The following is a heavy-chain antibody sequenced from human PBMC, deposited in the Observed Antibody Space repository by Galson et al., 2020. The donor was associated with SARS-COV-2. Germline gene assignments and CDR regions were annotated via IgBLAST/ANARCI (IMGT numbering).Heavy chain of an antibody. CDR3: VRLTDGYDRHWGTYYYYGMDG. D-gene: IGHD5-12*01. CDR1: GFTFSTYS. V-gene: IGHV3-48*04. J-gene: IGHJ6*02. CDR2: ISTTSTI. Sequence: GESLKISCAASGFTFSTYSMKWVRQPPGKGLEWLSYISTTSTIYYADSVKGRFTISRDNAKSSLYLQMNSLRADDTAVYFCVRLTDGYDRHWGTYYYYGMDGWGQGTTVTVSS.